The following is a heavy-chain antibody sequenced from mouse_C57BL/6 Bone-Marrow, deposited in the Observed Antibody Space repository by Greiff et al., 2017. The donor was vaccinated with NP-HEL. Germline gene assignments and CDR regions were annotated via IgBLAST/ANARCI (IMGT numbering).Heavy chain of an antibody. V-gene: IGHV14-1*01. J-gene: IGHJ2*01. CDR1: GFNIKDYY. CDR2: IDPEDGDT. CDR3: TTGYYGSKPFFDY. Sequence: VQLQQSGAELVRPGASVKLSCTASGFNIKDYYMHWVKQRPEQGLEWIGRIDPEDGDTEYDPKFQGKATMTADTSSNTAYLQLSSLTSEDTAVYYCTTGYYGSKPFFDYWGQGTTLTVSS. D-gene: IGHD1-1*01.